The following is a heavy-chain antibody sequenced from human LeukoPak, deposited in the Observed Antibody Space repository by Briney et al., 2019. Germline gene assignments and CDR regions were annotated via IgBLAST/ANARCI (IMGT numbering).Heavy chain of an antibody. J-gene: IGHJ6*03. CDR3: ARVGPVRYGSGSYGYYYYYMDV. V-gene: IGHV4-61*02. CDR1: GGSISSGSYY. Sequence: SETQSLTCTVSGGSISSGSYYWSWIRQPAGKGLEWIGRIYTSGSTNYNPSLKSRVTISVDTSKNQFSLKLSSVTAADTAVYYCARVGPVRYGSGSYGYYYYYMDVWGKGTTVTISS. CDR2: IYTSGST. D-gene: IGHD3-10*01.